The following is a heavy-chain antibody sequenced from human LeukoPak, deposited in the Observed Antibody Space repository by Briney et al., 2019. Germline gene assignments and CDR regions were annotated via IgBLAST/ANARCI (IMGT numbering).Heavy chain of an antibody. J-gene: IGHJ4*02. CDR3: HLSYNWSNLDY. Sequence: PSETLSLTCTVSGGSISSGDYYWSWIRQPPGKGLEWIGYIYYSGSTYYNPSLKSRVTISVDTSKNEFSLKLSSVTAADTAVYYCHLSYNWSNLDYWGQGTLVTVSS. V-gene: IGHV4-30-4*01. D-gene: IGHD1-20*01. CDR1: GGSISSGDYY. CDR2: IYYSGST.